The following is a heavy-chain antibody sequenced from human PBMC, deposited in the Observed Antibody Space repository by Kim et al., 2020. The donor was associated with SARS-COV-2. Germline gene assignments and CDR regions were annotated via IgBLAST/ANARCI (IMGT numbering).Heavy chain of an antibody. CDR1: GGTFSSYA. CDR3: ILVGDGYTGY. Sequence: SVKVSCKASGGTFSSYAISWVRQAPGQGLEWMGGIIPIFGTANYAQKFQGSVTITADESTSTAYMELSSLRSEDTAVYYCILVGDGYTGYWGQGTLVTVSS. CDR2: IIPIFGTA. V-gene: IGHV1-69*13. D-gene: IGHD1-26*01. J-gene: IGHJ4*02.